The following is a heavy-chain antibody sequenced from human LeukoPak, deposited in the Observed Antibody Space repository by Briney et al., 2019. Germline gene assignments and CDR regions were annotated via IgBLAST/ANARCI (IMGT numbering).Heavy chain of an antibody. V-gene: IGHV3-23*01. J-gene: IGHJ4*02. D-gene: IGHD3-22*01. CDR3: AKGPQLGSGYHPDY. CDR2: ITGSDDKT. Sequence: GGSLRLSCAASGFTFSSAAMTRVRQAPGKGLEWVSIITGSDDKTYYADSVKGRFTISRDYSKNALHLQMSSLRVEDTAIYYCAKGPQLGSGYHPDYWGQGTLVTVSS. CDR1: GFTFSSAA.